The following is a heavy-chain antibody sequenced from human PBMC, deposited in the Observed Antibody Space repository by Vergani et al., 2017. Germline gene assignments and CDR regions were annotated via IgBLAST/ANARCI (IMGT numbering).Heavy chain of an antibody. CDR3: ARGRAAGGITIFGVVIKESPNWFDP. D-gene: IGHD3-3*01. J-gene: IGHJ5*02. CDR1: GYTLTELS. Sequence: QVQLVQSGAEVKKPGASVKVSCKVSGYTLTELSMHWVRQAPGKGLEWMGGFDPEDGETIYAQKFQGRVTMTEDTSTDTAYMELSSLRSEDTAVYYCARGRAAGGITIFGVVIKESPNWFDPWGQGTLVTVSS. CDR2: FDPEDGET. V-gene: IGHV1-24*01.